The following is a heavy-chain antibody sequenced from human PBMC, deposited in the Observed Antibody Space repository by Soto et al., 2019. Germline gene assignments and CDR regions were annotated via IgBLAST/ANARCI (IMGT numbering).Heavy chain of an antibody. CDR2: IYHSGST. V-gene: IGHV4-38-2*01. CDR1: GYSISSGYY. Sequence: SETLSLTCAVSGYSISSGYYWGWIRQPPGKGLEWIGSIYHSGSTYYNPSLKSRVTISVDTSKNQFSLKLSSVTAADTAVYYCARAREVGYYDSSGYYHFDYRGQGTLVTVSS. J-gene: IGHJ4*02. CDR3: ARAREVGYYDSSGYYHFDY. D-gene: IGHD3-22*01.